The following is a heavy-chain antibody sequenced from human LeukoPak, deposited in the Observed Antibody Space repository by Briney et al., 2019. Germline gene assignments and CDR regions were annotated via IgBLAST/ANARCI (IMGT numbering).Heavy chain of an antibody. CDR1: GFTFSSYS. D-gene: IGHD3-22*01. CDR3: AKTLGYYDSSGYSYYFDY. J-gene: IGHJ4*02. Sequence: GGSLRLSCAASGFTFSSYSMNWVRQAPGKGLEWVSAISGSGGSTYYADSVKGRFTISRDNSKNTLYLQMNSLRAEDTAVYYCAKTLGYYDSSGYSYYFDYWGQGTLVTVSS. V-gene: IGHV3-23*01. CDR2: ISGSGGST.